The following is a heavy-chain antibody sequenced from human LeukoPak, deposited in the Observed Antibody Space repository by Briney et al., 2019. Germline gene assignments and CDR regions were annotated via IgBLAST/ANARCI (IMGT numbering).Heavy chain of an antibody. CDR3: TRLAIVVVTAYPFSWDY. J-gene: IGHJ4*02. V-gene: IGHV4-39*01. CDR2: IYYSGST. D-gene: IGHD2-21*02. CDR1: GGSISSSSYY. Sequence: SETLSLTCTVSGGSISSSSYYWGWLRQPPGTGLEWIGSIYYSGSTYYNPSLKSRVTISVDTSKNQFSLKLSSVTAADTAVYYCTRLAIVVVTAYPFSWDYWGQGTLVTVSS.